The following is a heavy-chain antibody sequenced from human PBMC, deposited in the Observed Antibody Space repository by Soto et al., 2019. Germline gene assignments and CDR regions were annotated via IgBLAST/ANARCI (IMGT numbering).Heavy chain of an antibody. J-gene: IGHJ4*02. D-gene: IGHD7-27*01. Sequence: PSETLSLTCTVSGGSISSGGYYWSWIRQSPGKGLEWIGHIYHGGTTYSSPSLKGRVTISAATSETQFSLKLSSVSAEDTAVYYCARGPSGDKIDYWGQGIQVTVSS. CDR2: IYHGGTT. V-gene: IGHV4-30-4*08. CDR3: ARGPSGDKIDY. CDR1: GGSISSGGYY.